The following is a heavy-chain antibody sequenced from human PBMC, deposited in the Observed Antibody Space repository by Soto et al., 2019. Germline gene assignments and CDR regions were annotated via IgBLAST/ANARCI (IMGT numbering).Heavy chain of an antibody. J-gene: IGHJ5*02. CDR1: GGSISSYY. V-gene: IGHV4-59*01. CDR3: ARGDDFWSGYPPGWFDP. Sequence: SETLSLTCTVSGGSISSYYWSWIRQPPGKGLEWIGYIYYSGSTNYNPSLKSRVTISVDTSKNQFSLKLSSVTAADTAVYYCARGDDFWSGYPPGWFDPWGQGTLVTVSS. CDR2: IYYSGST. D-gene: IGHD3-3*01.